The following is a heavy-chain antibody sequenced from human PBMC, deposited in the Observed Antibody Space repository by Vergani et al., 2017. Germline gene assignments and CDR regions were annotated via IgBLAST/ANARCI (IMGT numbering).Heavy chain of an antibody. CDR2: IFPIFGIA. CDR1: GGTFSSYA. D-gene: IGHD6-6*01. V-gene: IGHV1-69*17. J-gene: IGHJ4*02. Sequence: QVQLVQSGAEVKKPGSSVKVSCKASGGTFSSYAISWVRQAPGQGLEWMGGIFPIFGIANYAQKFQGRVTITADKSTSTAYMELSSLRSEDTAVYYCAEHSSSSALFDYWGQGTLVTVSS. CDR3: AEHSSSSALFDY.